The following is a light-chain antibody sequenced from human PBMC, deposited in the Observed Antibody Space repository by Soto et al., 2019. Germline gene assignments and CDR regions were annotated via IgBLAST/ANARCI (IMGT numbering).Light chain of an antibody. CDR2: LMNDGSH. J-gene: IGLJ2*01. CDR3: QTWGSGIVV. V-gene: IGLV4-69*01. Sequence: QSVLIQAPSASASLGASVKLTCTLSSGHSSYVIAWHQQQPEKGPRYLMKLMNDGSHTKGDGIPDRFSGSSSGAERYLTISSLQSEDEADYYCQTWGSGIVVFGGGTKLTVL. CDR1: SGHSSYV.